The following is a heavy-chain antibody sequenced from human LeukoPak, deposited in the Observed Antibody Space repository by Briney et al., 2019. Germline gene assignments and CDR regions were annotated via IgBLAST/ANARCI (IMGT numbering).Heavy chain of an antibody. Sequence: GGSLRLSRAASGFTFSSYAMHWVRQAPGKGLEWVAVISYDGSNKYYADSVKGRFTISRDNSKNTLYLQMNSLRAEDTAVYYCARDSHYYDSSGYPFDYWGQGTLVTVSS. D-gene: IGHD3-22*01. CDR2: ISYDGSNK. J-gene: IGHJ4*02. CDR1: GFTFSSYA. CDR3: ARDSHYYDSSGYPFDY. V-gene: IGHV3-30-3*01.